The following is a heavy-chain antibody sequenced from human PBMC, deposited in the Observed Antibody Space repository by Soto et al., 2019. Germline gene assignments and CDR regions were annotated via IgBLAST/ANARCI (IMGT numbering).Heavy chain of an antibody. Sequence: QVQLQESGPGLVKPSETLSLTCTVSGGSISSYYWSWIRQPPGKGLEWIGYIYYSGSTNYNPSLKRRVTISVDTSKNQFSLKLSSVTAADTAVYYCARGPTPVLLWFGELPHGMDVWGQGTTVTVSS. V-gene: IGHV4-59*01. D-gene: IGHD3-10*01. CDR2: IYYSGST. CDR3: ARGPTPVLLWFGELPHGMDV. CDR1: GGSISSYY. J-gene: IGHJ6*02.